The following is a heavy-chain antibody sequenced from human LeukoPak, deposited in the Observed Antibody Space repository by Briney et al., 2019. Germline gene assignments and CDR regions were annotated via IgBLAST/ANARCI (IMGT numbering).Heavy chain of an antibody. CDR3: ATQADIVVVL. CDR1: GYTFAGYY. D-gene: IGHD2-2*01. CDR2: INPNSGGT. J-gene: IGHJ4*02. V-gene: IGHV1-2*06. Sequence: GASVTVSCTASGYTFAGYYMHWVRQAPGQGLEWMGRINPNSGGTNYAQKFQGRVTMTRDTSISTAYMELSRLRSDDTAVYYCATQADIVVVLWGQGTLVTVSS.